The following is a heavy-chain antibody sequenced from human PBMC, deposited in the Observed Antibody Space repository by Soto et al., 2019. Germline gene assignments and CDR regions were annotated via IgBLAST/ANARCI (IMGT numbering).Heavy chain of an antibody. V-gene: IGHV1-2*04. Sequence: ASVKVSCKASGYSFTDYHIHWVRQAPGQGLEWLGRINPKSGGTSTAQKFQGWVTMTTDTSISTASMELTRLTSDDTAIYYCARGDSTDCSNGVCSFFYNHVMDVWGQ. CDR3: ARGDSTDCSNGVCSFFYNHVMDV. CDR1: GYSFTDYH. J-gene: IGHJ6*02. D-gene: IGHD2-8*01. CDR2: INPKSGGT.